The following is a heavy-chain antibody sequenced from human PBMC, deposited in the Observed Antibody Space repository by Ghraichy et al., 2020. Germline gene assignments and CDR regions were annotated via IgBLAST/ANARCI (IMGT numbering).Heavy chain of an antibody. J-gene: IGHJ6*01. Sequence: GRIKSKNDGETTDYAAHVKGRFTISTVESHNTLHLQMNNLKTEDSGVYYCTTGALSYYHYYYGLDVWGQGTTVTVSS. CDR3: TTGALSYYHYYYGLDV. V-gene: IGHV3-15*01. D-gene: IGHD3-10*01. CDR2: IKSKNDGETT.